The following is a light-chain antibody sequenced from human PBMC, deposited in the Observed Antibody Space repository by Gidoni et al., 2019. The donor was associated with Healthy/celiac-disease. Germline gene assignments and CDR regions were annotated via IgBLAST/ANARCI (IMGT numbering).Light chain of an antibody. Sequence: DIVMTQSPDSLAVSMGERATINCKSSQSVLYSSNNKNYLAWYQQKPGQPPKLLIYWASTRESGVPDRFSGSGSGTHFTLTISSLQAEDVAVYYCQQYSSTPSTFGQGTKLEIK. CDR1: QSVLYSSNNKNY. CDR2: WAS. CDR3: QQYSSTPST. V-gene: IGKV4-1*01. J-gene: IGKJ2*01.